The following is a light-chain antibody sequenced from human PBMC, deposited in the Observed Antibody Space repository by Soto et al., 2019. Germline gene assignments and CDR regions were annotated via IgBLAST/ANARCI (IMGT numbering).Light chain of an antibody. CDR1: QSLLYSSNNKNY. V-gene: IGKV4-1*01. CDR3: QQHYSSSWT. CDR2: WAS. Sequence: DIVMAQSPDSLAVSLGERATIDCKSSQSLLYSSNNKNYLVWYQQKPGQPPKVLFYWASTRESGVPDRFSASGSGTDFTLTISSLQAEDVAVYYCQQHYSSSWTFGQGTKVEIK. J-gene: IGKJ1*01.